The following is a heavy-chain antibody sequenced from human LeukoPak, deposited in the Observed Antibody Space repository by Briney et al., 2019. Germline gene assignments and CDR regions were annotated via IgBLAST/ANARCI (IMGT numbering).Heavy chain of an antibody. CDR3: LQGWLDN. CDR1: GITLRNYW. CDR2: INQDSHQK. J-gene: IGHJ4*02. Sequence: PGGSLRLFCVASGITLRNYWMSWARHPPGEGLECVANINQDSHQKHHVPSVTGQFTISRVNDKNPLYLQLNTLSPEDSVVFYCLQGWLDNWGQGTLVTVSS. D-gene: IGHD5-12*01. V-gene: IGHV3-7*01.